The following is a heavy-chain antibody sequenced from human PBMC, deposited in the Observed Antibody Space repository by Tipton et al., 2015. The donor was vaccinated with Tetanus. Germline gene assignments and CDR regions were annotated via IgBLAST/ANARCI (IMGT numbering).Heavy chain of an antibody. CDR3: ARTSGYMGSDS. CDR2: IDYFGST. V-gene: IGHV4-59*01. CDR1: GGSISTYH. J-gene: IGHJ4*02. Sequence: TLSLTCTVSGGSISTYHWNWIRQSPGKGLEWIGYIDYFGSTKYNPSLKSRVAMSVDTSKNQLSLRLNSVTSADTAGYYCARTSGYMGSDSWGQGTLVTVSS. D-gene: IGHD3-3*01.